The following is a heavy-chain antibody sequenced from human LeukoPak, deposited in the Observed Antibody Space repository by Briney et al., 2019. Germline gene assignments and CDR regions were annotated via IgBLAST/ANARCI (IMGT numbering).Heavy chain of an antibody. V-gene: IGHV6-1*01. CDR3: SRSPDTALVN. CDR2: TYYRSKWYN. Sequence: PSQTLSLTCAISGDSVSSNSAAWNWIRQSPSRGLEWLGRTYYRSKWYNDYAVSVKSRITITPDTSKNRFSLQLNSVTPDDTAVYYCSRSPDTALVNWGQGTLVTVSS. CDR1: GDSVSSNSAA. D-gene: IGHD5-18*01. J-gene: IGHJ1*01.